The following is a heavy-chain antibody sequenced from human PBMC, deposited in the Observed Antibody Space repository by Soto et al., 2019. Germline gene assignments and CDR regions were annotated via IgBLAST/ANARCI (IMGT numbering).Heavy chain of an antibody. CDR3: ARKGAAASYAHYYMGV. V-gene: IGHV4-59*01. CDR2: VYYSGNT. CDR1: GGSISPYY. Sequence: SETLSLTCTVSGGSISPYYWSWIRQPPGKGLEWIGYVYYSGNTNYNPSLESRVTISVDTSRNRFSLNLTSATAADTAVYYCARKGAAASYAHYYMGVWGRGTEVTVSS. D-gene: IGHD6-13*01. J-gene: IGHJ6*03.